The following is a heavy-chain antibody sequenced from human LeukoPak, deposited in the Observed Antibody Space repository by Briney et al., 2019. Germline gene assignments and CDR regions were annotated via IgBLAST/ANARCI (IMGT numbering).Heavy chain of an antibody. J-gene: IGHJ3*02. CDR1: GFTFSSYA. Sequence: GGSLRLSCAASGFTFSSYAMSWVRQAPGKGLEWVSGISGSGGRTYCADSVKGRFTISRDNSKNTLYFQMNSLRAEDTAVYYCAIGTFYGGNPPFAFDIWGQGTMVTVSS. CDR3: AIGTFYGGNPPFAFDI. CDR2: ISGSGGRT. V-gene: IGHV3-23*01. D-gene: IGHD4-23*01.